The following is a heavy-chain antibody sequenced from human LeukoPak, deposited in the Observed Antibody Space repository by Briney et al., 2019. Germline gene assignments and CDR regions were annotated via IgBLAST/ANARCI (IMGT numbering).Heavy chain of an antibody. D-gene: IGHD6-13*01. CDR1: GFTFGDYA. CDR3: ATEQVAAAGTVLDY. J-gene: IGHJ4*02. Sequence: GGSLRLSCTASGFTFGDYAMSWVRQAPGKGLEWVSSISSTSRYIYCADSLKGRFTISRDNAKNSLYLQMNSLRAEDTAVYYCATEQVAAAGTVLDYWGQGTLVTVAS. CDR2: ISSTSRYI. V-gene: IGHV3-21*01.